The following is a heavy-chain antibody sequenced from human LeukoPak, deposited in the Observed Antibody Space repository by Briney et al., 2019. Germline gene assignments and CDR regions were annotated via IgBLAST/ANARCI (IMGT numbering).Heavy chain of an antibody. CDR2: ISSSGSTI. CDR3: ARDAYKDYGDNWFDP. V-gene: IGHV3-11*04. CDR1: GFTFSDYY. D-gene: IGHD4-17*01. J-gene: IGHJ5*02. Sequence: GGSLRLSCAASGFTFSDYYMSWIRQAPGKGLEWVSYISSSGSTIYYADSVKGRFTISRDNAKNSLCLQMNSLRAEDTAVYYCARDAYKDYGDNWFDPWGQGTLVTVSS.